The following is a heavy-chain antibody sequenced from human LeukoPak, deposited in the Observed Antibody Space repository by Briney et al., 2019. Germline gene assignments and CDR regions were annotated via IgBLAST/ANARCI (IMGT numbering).Heavy chain of an antibody. CDR1: GFTFSSYS. J-gene: IGHJ3*02. CDR3: AREYYYDSRAPGAFDI. V-gene: IGHV3-21*01. CDR2: ISSSSSYI. D-gene: IGHD3-22*01. Sequence: PGGSLRLSCAASGFTFSSYSMTWVRQAPGKGLEWVSSISSSSSYIYYADSVKGRFTISRDNAKNSLYLQMNSLRAEDTAVYYCAREYYYDSRAPGAFDIWGQGTMVTVSS.